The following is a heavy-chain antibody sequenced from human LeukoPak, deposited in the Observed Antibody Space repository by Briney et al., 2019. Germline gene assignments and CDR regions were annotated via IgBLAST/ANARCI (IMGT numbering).Heavy chain of an antibody. D-gene: IGHD6-19*01. CDR3: ARTPGITVASRFFDY. V-gene: IGHV4-4*07. Sequence: SGTLSLTCIVSGGSINNYYWSWVRQPAGKGLEWVGRIYSSGNTNDNPALKSRGTMSVDTSKNKFSLHLRFVTAADTALYYCARTPGITVASRFFDYRGQGTQVPVSS. J-gene: IGHJ4*02. CDR1: GGSINNYY. CDR2: IYSSGNT.